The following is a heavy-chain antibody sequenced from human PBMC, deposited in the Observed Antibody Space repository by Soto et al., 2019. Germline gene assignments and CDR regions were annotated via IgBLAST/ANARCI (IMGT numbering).Heavy chain of an antibody. CDR2: ISGYNGLT. Sequence: QVQLVQSGDEVKKSGASVKVSCKASGYTFSNYGISWVRQAPGQGLEWMGWISGYNGLTAYAQSVQGRVTMTIDTPTRTAFMELTSLRSNDTAVYYCARDEGIRGFDSWGPRTLVTVSS. V-gene: IGHV1-18*04. CDR3: ARDEGIRGFDS. J-gene: IGHJ4*02. CDR1: GYTFSNYG. D-gene: IGHD3-10*01.